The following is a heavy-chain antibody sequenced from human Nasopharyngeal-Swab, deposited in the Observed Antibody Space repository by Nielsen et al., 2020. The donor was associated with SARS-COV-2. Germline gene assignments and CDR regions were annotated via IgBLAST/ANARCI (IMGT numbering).Heavy chain of an antibody. Sequence: WIRQPPGKGLEWAAFIVHDASNEYYGDSVKGRFSISRDSSKNTLYLQMDSLRGEDTAVYYCARDAPAHYGAFYWGRGTLVTVSS. CDR3: ARDAPAHYGAFY. V-gene: IGHV3-30*03. CDR2: IVHDASNE. D-gene: IGHD4-17*01. J-gene: IGHJ4*02.